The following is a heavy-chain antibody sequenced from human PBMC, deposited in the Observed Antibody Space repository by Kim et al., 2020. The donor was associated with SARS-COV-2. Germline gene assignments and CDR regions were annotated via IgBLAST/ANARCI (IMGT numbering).Heavy chain of an antibody. J-gene: IGHJ4*02. D-gene: IGHD4-17*01. CDR2: T. CDR3: ARNDYEYYFDY. Sequence: TYYHPHLTRRVTISVDTAKNQFALKLSSGDAADTAVYYCARNDYEYYFDYWGQGTLVTVSS. V-gene: IGHV4-30-2*04.